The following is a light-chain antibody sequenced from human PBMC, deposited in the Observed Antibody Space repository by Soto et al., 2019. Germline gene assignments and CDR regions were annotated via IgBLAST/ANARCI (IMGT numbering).Light chain of an antibody. CDR1: QSVSNN. CDR3: QQYNKWPIT. V-gene: IGKV3D-15*01. Sequence: EIVMTQSPATLSVSPGERATLSCRASQSVSNNLAWYQQKPGQAPRLLIYGASTRATGIPARFSGSGSGTDFTLTISSLQSEDVAVYSCQQYNKWPITFGQGTRLEIK. J-gene: IGKJ5*01. CDR2: GAS.